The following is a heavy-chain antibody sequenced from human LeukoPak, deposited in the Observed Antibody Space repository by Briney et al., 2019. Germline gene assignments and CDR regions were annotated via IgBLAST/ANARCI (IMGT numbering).Heavy chain of an antibody. D-gene: IGHD1-14*01. Sequence: ASVKVSCEVSVYTLTEVSIHWRRQAPGKGLEWMGGFDPGDDETAYAQKFQGRVTVTEDTSTDTAYMELSSLRSEDTAVYYWAASPEYRGEYFDYWGQGTLVTVSS. CDR1: VYTLTEVS. V-gene: IGHV1-24*01. J-gene: IGHJ4*02. CDR2: FDPGDDET. CDR3: AASPEYRGEYFDY.